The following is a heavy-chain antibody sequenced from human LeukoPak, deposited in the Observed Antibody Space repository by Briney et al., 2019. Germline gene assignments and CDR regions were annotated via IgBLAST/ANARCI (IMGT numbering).Heavy chain of an antibody. J-gene: IGHJ4*02. CDR1: GGSISSYY. V-gene: IGHV4-39*07. D-gene: IGHD3-10*01. CDR3: ARAQRYYGY. CDR2: LYYSGST. Sequence: PSETLSLTCTVSGGSISSYYWSWIRQPPGKGLERIGSLYYSGSTYYNPSLKSRVTISVDTSKNQFSLKLSSVTAADTAVYYCARAQRYYGYWGQGTLVTVSS.